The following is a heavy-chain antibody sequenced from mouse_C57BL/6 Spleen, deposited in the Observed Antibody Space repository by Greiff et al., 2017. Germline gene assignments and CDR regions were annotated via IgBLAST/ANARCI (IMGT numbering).Heavy chain of an antibody. V-gene: IGHV1-81*01. Sequence: QVQLKESGAELARPGASVKLSCKASGYTFTSYGISWVKQRTGQGLEWIGEIYPRGGNTYYNEKFKGKATLTADKASSTAYMELLSLSSEASTVYFCAPYYCGSGPWFAVWGQGTLVTVSA. D-gene: IGHD1-1*01. CDR3: APYYCGSGPWFAV. CDR1: GYTFTSYG. CDR2: IYPRGGNT. J-gene: IGHJ3*01.